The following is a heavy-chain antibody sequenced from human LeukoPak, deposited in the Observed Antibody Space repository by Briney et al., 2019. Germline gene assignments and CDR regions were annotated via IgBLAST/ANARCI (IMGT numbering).Heavy chain of an antibody. CDR1: GFTFTDYA. CDR3: AKWGDYDILTGYYVPDY. D-gene: IGHD3-9*01. CDR2: ITGSDGSS. Sequence: GTSLRLSCVASGFTFTDYAMSWVRQAPGKGLEWVSAITGSDGSSYYADSVKGRFTISRDNSKNTLYLQVNSLRAEDTAVYYCAKWGDYDILTGYYVPDYWGQGTLVTVSS. J-gene: IGHJ4*02. V-gene: IGHV3-23*01.